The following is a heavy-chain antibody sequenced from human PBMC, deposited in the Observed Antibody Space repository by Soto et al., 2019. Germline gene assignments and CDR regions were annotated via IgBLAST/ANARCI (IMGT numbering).Heavy chain of an antibody. D-gene: IGHD6-19*01. CDR2: IYHGGTT. V-gene: IGHV4-38-2*01. CDR3: ARVHVMVVAGSTFDY. Sequence: SETHSLTCAVSGYSLSSGSYWGWIRQPPGKGPEWIASIYHGGTTFYNPSLKSRVTLSVDTSKNHYSLKLRSVTAADTAVYYCARVHVMVVAGSTFDYWGPGILVTVSS. J-gene: IGHJ4*01. CDR1: GYSLSSGSY.